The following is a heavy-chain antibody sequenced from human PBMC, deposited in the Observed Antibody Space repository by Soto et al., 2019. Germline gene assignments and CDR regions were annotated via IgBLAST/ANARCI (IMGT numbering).Heavy chain of an antibody. V-gene: IGHV4-34*01. CDR1: GGSFSDYY. J-gene: IGHJ4*02. CDR3: ARDYGDYFDY. Sequence: NPSETLSLTCAVYGGSFSDYYWTWIRQPPGKGLEWIGEIHHSGSTNYNPSLKSRVTISLDTSKNQFSLKLSSVTAADAAVYYCARDYGDYFDYWGQGTLVTVSS. D-gene: IGHD4-17*01. CDR2: IHHSGST.